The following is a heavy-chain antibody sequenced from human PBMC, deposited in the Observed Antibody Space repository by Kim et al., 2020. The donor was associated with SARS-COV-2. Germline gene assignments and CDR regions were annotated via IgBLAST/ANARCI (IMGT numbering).Heavy chain of an antibody. CDR1: GGSISSYY. Sequence: SETLSLTCTVSGGSISSYYWSWIRQPPGKGLEWIGYIYYSGSTNYNPSLKSRVTISVDTSKNQFSLKLSSVTAADTAVYYCARHQGSWYGDAFDIWGQGTMVTVSS. CDR3: ARHQGSWYGDAFDI. CDR2: IYYSGST. J-gene: IGHJ3*02. D-gene: IGHD6-13*01. V-gene: IGHV4-59*08.